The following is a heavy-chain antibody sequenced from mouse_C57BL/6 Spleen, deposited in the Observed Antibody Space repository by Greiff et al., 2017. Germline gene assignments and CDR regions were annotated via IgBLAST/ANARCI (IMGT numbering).Heavy chain of an antibody. CDR1: GFTFSDAW. Sequence: EVKVEESGGGLVQPGGSMKLSCAASGFTFSDAWMDWVRQSPEKGLEWVAEIRNKANNHATYYAESVKGRFTISRDDSKSSVYLQMNSLRAEDTGIYYCTRLIYYDYDGDWYFDVWGTGTTVTVSS. D-gene: IGHD2-4*01. V-gene: IGHV6-6*01. CDR3: TRLIYYDYDGDWYFDV. CDR2: IRNKANNHAT. J-gene: IGHJ1*03.